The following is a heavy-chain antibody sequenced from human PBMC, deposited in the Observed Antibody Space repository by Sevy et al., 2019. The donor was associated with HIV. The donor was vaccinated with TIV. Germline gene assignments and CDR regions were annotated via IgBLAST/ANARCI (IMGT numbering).Heavy chain of an antibody. CDR2: IYYSGST. CDR3: ARHEDGGARSGGSCYSNYMDV. J-gene: IGHJ6*03. CDR1: GGSISSSSYY. V-gene: IGHV4-39*01. Sequence: SETLSLTCTVSGGSISSSSYYWGWIRQPPGKGLEWIGSIYYSGSTYYNPSLKSRVTISVDTSKNQFSLKLSSVTAADTAVYYCARHEDGGARSGGSCYSNYMDVWGKGTTVTVSS. D-gene: IGHD2-15*01.